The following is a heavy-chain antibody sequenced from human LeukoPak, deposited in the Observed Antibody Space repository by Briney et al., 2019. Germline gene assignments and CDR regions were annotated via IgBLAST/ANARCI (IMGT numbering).Heavy chain of an antibody. CDR3: ARSTLGV. CDR2: INPSGGST. CDR1: GYTFTSYG. J-gene: IGHJ6*02. Sequence: ASVKVSCKASGYTFTSYGISWVRQAPGQGLEWMGIINPSGGSTTYAQKFQGRVNMTRDTSTSTVYMELISLRSEDTAVYYCARSTLGVWGQGTTVTVSS. V-gene: IGHV1-46*01.